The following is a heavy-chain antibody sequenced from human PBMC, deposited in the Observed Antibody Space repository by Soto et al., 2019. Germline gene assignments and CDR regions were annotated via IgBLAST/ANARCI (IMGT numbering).Heavy chain of an antibody. D-gene: IGHD6-13*01. CDR2: IHTTEGT. J-gene: IGHJ4*02. Sequence: QVQLQESGPGLVKPSETLSLTCTVSGDSISWYYWSWIRQPAGKGMEWIGRIHTTEGTNYNPSLKSRVTMSIDTSNNQFSLRLSSLTAADTAVYYCVRALSSAAGLYFDYWGQGTLVTVSS. CDR1: GDSISWYY. CDR3: VRALSSAAGLYFDY. V-gene: IGHV4-4*07.